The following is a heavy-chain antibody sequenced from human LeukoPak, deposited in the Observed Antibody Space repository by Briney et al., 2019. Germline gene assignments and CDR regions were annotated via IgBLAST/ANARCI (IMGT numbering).Heavy chain of an antibody. D-gene: IGHD6-13*01. CDR2: INHSGST. J-gene: IGHJ4*02. V-gene: IGHV4-34*01. CDR1: GGSFSGYY. Sequence: SETLSLTCAVYGGSFSGYYWSWIRQPPGKGLEWIGEINHSGSTNYNPSLKSRVTISVETSKNQFSLTLSSVTAADTAVYYCARVPYSSSWYRHWGQGALVTVSS. CDR3: ARVPYSSSWYRH.